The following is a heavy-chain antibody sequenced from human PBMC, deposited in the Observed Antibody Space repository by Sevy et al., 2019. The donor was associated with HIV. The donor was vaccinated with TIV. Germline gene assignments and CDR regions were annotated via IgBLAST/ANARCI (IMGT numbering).Heavy chain of an antibody. CDR3: ARGGGNGWYYFDY. CDR2: IIPTLGSV. D-gene: IGHD6-19*01. CDR1: GGIFRSYG. Sequence: ASVKVSCKASGGIFRSYGISWVRQAPGQGLEWMGGIIPTLGSVNYAQKFQGRVTITADESTQTAYMELSSLRSEDTAVYYCARGGGNGWYYFDYWGQETLVTVSS. V-gene: IGHV1-69*13. J-gene: IGHJ4*02.